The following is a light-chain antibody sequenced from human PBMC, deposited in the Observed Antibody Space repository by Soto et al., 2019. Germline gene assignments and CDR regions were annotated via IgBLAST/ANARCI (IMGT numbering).Light chain of an antibody. V-gene: IGKV2-28*01. J-gene: IGKJ1*01. CDR3: MQALQTPWT. CDR2: SGS. Sequence: VMTQSPLSLPVTPGEPASISCRSSQSLLHSNGYNYLDWYLQKPGQSPQLLIYSGSNRASGVPDRFSGSGSGTDFTLKISRVEAEDVGVYYCMQALQTPWTFGQGTKVEIK. CDR1: QSLLHSNGYNY.